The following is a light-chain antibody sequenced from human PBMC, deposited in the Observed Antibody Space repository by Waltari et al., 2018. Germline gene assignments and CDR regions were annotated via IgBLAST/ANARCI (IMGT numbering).Light chain of an antibody. Sequence: SYVLTQPPSVSVAPGATSRITCGGDNIGGYSVHWYQQKPGQAPVLVLYSDNDRPSGIPERFSGSNFGNTATLTISRVEAGDEADYYCQVSDSTTDLVIFGGGTKLTVL. V-gene: IGLV3-21*04. J-gene: IGLJ2*01. CDR3: QVSDSTTDLVI. CDR1: NIGGYS. CDR2: SDN.